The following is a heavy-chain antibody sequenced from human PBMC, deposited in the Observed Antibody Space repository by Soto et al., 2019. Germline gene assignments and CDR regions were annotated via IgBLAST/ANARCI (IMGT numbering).Heavy chain of an antibody. CDR3: ARSPGGRYFQY. CDR2: IKQDGSAT. CDR1: GFTFTTYW. J-gene: IGHJ1*01. V-gene: IGHV3-7*01. Sequence: EVQLVESGGGMVQPGESLRLSCAASGFTFTTYWMTWVRQAPGKGLEWVANIKQDGSATKYVDSVKDRFTISRDNAKNSLYLQMNSLRAEDTAVYYCARSPGGRYFQYWGQGPLVIVS. D-gene: IGHD2-15*01.